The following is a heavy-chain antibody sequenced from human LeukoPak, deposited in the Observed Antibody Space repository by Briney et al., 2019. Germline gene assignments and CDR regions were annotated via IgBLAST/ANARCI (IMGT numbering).Heavy chain of an antibody. J-gene: IGHJ2*01. CDR2: ISSSSSI. CDR3: AKDRDYGDYVYFDL. V-gene: IGHV3-48*01. Sequence: PGGSLRLSCAASGFTFSSYSMNWVRQAPGKGLEWVSYISSSSSIYYADSVKGRFTISRDNSKNTLYLQMNSLRAEDTAVYYCAKDRDYGDYVYFDLWGRGTLVTVSS. D-gene: IGHD4-17*01. CDR1: GFTFSSYS.